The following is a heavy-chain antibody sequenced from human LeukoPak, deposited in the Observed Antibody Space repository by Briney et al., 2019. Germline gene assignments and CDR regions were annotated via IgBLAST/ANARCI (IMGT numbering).Heavy chain of an antibody. Sequence: PGGSLRLSCAASGFTFSSYGMHWVRQAPGKGLEWVAVISYDGSNKYYADSVKGRFTISRDSSKNTLYLQMNSLRAEDTAVYYCAKNRSARRGWHYFDYWGQGTLVTVSS. J-gene: IGHJ4*02. D-gene: IGHD6-19*01. CDR2: ISYDGSNK. CDR1: GFTFSSYG. CDR3: AKNRSARRGWHYFDY. V-gene: IGHV3-30*18.